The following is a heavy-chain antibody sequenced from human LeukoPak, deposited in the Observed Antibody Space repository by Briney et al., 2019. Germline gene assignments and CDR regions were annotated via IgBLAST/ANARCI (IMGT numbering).Heavy chain of an antibody. D-gene: IGHD2-2*01. V-gene: IGHV3-7*01. CDR2: IKEDGRKE. Sequence: GGSLRLSCAASGFSFSTYWMTWVRQAPGKGLEWVANIKEDGRKEYYVDSVKGRFSISRDNAKNSLYLQVNSLRAEDTALYYCAREIPGAMNAFDMWGQGTRVTVSS. J-gene: IGHJ3*02. CDR1: GFSFSTYW. CDR3: AREIPGAMNAFDM.